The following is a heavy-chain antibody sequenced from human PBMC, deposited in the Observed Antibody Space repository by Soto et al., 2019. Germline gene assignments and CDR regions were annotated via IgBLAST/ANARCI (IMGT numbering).Heavy chain of an antibody. D-gene: IGHD4-4*01. CDR3: NGDHRDLHSFPTRRSSDL. Sequence: QSSGQGLEWMGVINPSIGTTTYAQKFQGRVTMTSDTSTSSVYMEVSSLRSEDTAVYYCNGDHRDLHSFPTRRSSDL. V-gene: IGHV1-46*01. CDR2: INPSIGTT. J-gene: IGHJ2*01.